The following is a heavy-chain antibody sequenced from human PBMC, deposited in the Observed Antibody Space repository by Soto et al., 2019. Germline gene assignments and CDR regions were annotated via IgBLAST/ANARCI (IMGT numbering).Heavy chain of an antibody. J-gene: IGHJ4*02. Sequence: GGSLRLSCAASGFTFSSYWMHWVRQAPGKGLVWVSRINSDGSSTSYAESVKGRFTSSRDNAKNTLYLQMNSLRAEETAVYYCARGIVVVPAAFPPDGFFDYWGQGTLVTVSS. CDR3: ARGIVVVPAAFPPDGFFDY. V-gene: IGHV3-74*01. D-gene: IGHD2-2*01. CDR1: GFTFSSYW. CDR2: INSDGSST.